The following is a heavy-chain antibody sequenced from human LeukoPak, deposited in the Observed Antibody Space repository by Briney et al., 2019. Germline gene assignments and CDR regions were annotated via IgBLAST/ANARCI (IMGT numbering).Heavy chain of an antibody. V-gene: IGHV3-30*18. CDR1: GFTFSSSG. J-gene: IGHJ4*02. CDR2: ISYDGSNK. CDR3: AKATYSSGWHGIDY. D-gene: IGHD6-19*01. Sequence: PGRSLRLSCAASGFTFSSSGMHWVRQAPGKGLEWVAVISYDGSNKYYADSVKGRFTISRDNSKNTLYLQMNSLRAEDTAVFYCAKATYSSGWHGIDYWGQGTLVTVSS.